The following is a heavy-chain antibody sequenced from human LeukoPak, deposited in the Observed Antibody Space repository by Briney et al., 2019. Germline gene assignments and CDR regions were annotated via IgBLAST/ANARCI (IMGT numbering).Heavy chain of an antibody. CDR1: GGSISSGGYY. D-gene: IGHD5-24*01. J-gene: IGHJ4*02. CDR3: ARASRDGYNLGY. V-gene: IGHV4-31*03. Sequence: SETLSLTCTVSGGSISSGGYYWSWIRQHPGKGLEWIGYIYYSGSTYYNPSLKSRVTISVDTSKNQFSLKLSSVTAADTAVYYCARASRDGYNLGYWGQGTLVTVSS. CDR2: IYYSGST.